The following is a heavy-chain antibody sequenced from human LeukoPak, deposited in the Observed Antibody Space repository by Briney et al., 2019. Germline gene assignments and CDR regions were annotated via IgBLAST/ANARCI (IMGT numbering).Heavy chain of an antibody. CDR2: ISYDGDNK. J-gene: IGHJ4*02. Sequence: PGGSLRLSCEASGFTFSSYGMHWVRQAPGKGLEWVALISYDGDNKYYADSVKGRFTITRDNSENTLYLQMNSLRAEDTAVYYCARDRERYYYDSSGYSYWGQGTLVTVSS. V-gene: IGHV3-30*03. CDR3: ARDRERYYYDSSGYSY. D-gene: IGHD3-22*01. CDR1: GFTFSSYG.